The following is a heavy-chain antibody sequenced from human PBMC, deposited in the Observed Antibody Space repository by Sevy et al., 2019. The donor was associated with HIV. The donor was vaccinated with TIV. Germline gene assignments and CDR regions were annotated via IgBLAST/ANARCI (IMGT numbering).Heavy chain of an antibody. Sequence: GGSLRLSCTASGFTFSSYEMNWVRQAPGKGLEWVSYISNSGSTIHYSDSVKGRFTISRDDVKNSLYLQMNSLRAEDTAVYYCARDLPPSATTVPHFDYWGRGTLVTVSS. V-gene: IGHV3-48*03. J-gene: IGHJ4*02. D-gene: IGHD4-17*01. CDR3: ARDLPPSATTVPHFDY. CDR1: GFTFSSYE. CDR2: ISNSGSTI.